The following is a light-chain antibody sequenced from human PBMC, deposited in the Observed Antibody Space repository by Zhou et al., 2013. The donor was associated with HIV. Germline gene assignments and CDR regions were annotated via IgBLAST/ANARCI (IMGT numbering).Light chain of an antibody. CDR3: QQYGSSPVT. CDR1: QSINSRY. V-gene: IGKV3-20*01. Sequence: ENVLTQSPGTLSLSPGERATLSCRASQSINSRYLAWYQQKPGQAPRLLIYGVSSRATGIADRFSGSGSGTDFTLTISRLEPEDLAVYYCQQYGSSPVTFGLGPSGYQ. J-gene: IGKJ3*01. CDR2: GVS.